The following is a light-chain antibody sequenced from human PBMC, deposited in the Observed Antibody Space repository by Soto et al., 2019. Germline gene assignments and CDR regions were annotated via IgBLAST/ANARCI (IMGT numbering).Light chain of an antibody. CDR3: QQYNDWPLT. Sequence: IVMTQSPATLSVSPGERATLSCRASQTLYNNLAWYQQKLGQAPRLLIYGASARATDIPARFSGSGSGTEFTLTISGLQSEDFAIYYCQQYNDWPLTFGGGTKVEIK. J-gene: IGKJ4*01. CDR1: QTLYNN. V-gene: IGKV3-15*01. CDR2: GAS.